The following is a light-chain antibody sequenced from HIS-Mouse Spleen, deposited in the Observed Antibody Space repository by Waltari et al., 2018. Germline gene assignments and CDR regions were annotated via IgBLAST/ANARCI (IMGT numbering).Light chain of an antibody. CDR1: SSDAGGFNY. CDR3: CSYAGSYTGV. Sequence: QSALTQPRSVSGSPGQSVTISCTGTSSDAGGFNYVSWYQQHPGKAPKLMIYDVSKRPSGVPDRFSGSKSGNTASLTISGLQADDEADYYCCSYAGSYTGVFGTGTKVTVL. CDR2: DVS. V-gene: IGLV2-11*01. J-gene: IGLJ1*01.